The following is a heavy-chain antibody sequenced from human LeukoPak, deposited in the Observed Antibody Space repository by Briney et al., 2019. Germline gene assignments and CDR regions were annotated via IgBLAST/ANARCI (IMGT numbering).Heavy chain of an antibody. D-gene: IGHD1-14*01. V-gene: IGHV3-53*01. J-gene: IGHJ4*02. Sequence: QAGGSLRLSCAASGFTVITNDMTWVRQAPGKGLEWVSVLYSDGNTKYADSVQGRFTIYRDNSKTPLYPEMNSLSPDDTVVYYCARGVEPLAANTLAYWGQGTLVTVSS. CDR1: GFTVITND. CDR3: ARGVEPLAANTLAY. CDR2: LYSDGNT.